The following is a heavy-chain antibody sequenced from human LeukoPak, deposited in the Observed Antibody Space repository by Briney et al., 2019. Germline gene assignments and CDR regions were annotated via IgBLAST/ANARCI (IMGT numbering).Heavy chain of an antibody. CDR1: GFTFSSYG. Sequence: GGSLRLSCAASGFTFSSYGMHWVRQAPGKGLEWVAFIRYDGSNKYYADSAKGRFTISRDNSKNTLYLQMNSLRAEDTAVYYCAKDLGRFGELIDYWGQGTLVTVSS. CDR3: AKDLGRFGELIDY. V-gene: IGHV3-30*02. J-gene: IGHJ4*02. D-gene: IGHD3-10*01. CDR2: IRYDGSNK.